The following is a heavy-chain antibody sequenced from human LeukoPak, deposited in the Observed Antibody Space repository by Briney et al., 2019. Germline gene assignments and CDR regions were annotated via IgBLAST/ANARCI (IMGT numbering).Heavy chain of an antibody. J-gene: IGHJ3*01. CDR2: ISGGGDKA. V-gene: IGHV3-23*01. D-gene: IGHD6-19*01. CDR1: GFTFSTYA. CDR3: VKDLALAGTGGGLDV. Sequence: PGGSLRLSCAASGFTFSTYAINWVRQAPGKGLQWVSGISGGGDKAYYADSVNGRFTISRDNSKNTVSLQMSSLRAEDTALYYCVKDLALAGTGGGLDVWGQGTRVAVSS.